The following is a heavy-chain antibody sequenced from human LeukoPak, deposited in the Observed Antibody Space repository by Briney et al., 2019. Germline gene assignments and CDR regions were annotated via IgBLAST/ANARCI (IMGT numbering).Heavy chain of an antibody. J-gene: IGHJ5*02. CDR3: ARGGPYDFWSGSEGWFDP. D-gene: IGHD3-3*01. Sequence: SETLSLTCTVSGGSISSGSYYWSWIRQPAGKGLEWIGRIYTSGSTNYNPSLKSRVTISVDTSKNQFSLKLSSVTAADTAVYYCARGGPYDFWSGSEGWFDPWGQGTLVTVSS. V-gene: IGHV4-61*02. CDR1: GGSISSGSYY. CDR2: IYTSGST.